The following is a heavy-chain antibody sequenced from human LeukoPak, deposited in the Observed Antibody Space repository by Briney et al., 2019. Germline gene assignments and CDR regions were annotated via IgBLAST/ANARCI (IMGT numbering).Heavy chain of an antibody. CDR2: ITGSTTWT. CDR1: GFTFGNFG. Sequence: GGSLRLSCEASGFTFGNFGMTWVRQAPGKGLQWVSGITGSTTWTYYAASVMGRFTVSRDNSQNTLHLQMNSLRADDTAVYYCARELVSSGTGYFDLWGRGTLVTVSS. J-gene: IGHJ2*01. CDR3: ARELVSSGTGYFDL. D-gene: IGHD3-10*02. V-gene: IGHV3-23*01.